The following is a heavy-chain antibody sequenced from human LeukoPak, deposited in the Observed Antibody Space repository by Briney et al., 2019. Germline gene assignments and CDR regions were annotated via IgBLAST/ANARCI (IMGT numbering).Heavy chain of an antibody. J-gene: IGHJ4*02. V-gene: IGHV1-18*04. CDR3: ARVAVDIVVVPAAHDY. D-gene: IGHD2-2*03. CDR1: GYTFTSYG. CDR2: ISAYNGNT. Sequence: ASVKASCKASGYTFTSYGISWVRQAPGQGLEWMGWISAYNGNTNYAQKLQGRVTMTTDTSTSTAYMELRSLRSDDTAVYYCARVAVDIVVVPAAHDYWGQGTLVTVSS.